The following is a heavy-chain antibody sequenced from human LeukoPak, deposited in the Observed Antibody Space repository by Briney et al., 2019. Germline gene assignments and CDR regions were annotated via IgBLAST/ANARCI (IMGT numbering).Heavy chain of an antibody. CDR1: GFTFSSYG. J-gene: IGHJ6*02. CDR3: AKDGSEYYDFWSGYGFRYYYYGMDV. V-gene: IGHV3-30*18. Sequence: GGSLSLSCAASGFTFSSYGMHWVRQAPGKGLEWVAVISYDGSNKYYADSVKGRFTISRDNSKDTLYLQMDSLRAEDTAVYYCAKDGSEYYDFWSGYGFRYYYYGMDVWGQGTTVTVSS. CDR2: ISYDGSNK. D-gene: IGHD3-3*01.